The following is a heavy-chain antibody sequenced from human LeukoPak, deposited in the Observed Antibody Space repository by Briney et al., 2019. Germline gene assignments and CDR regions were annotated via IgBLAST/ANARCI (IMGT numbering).Heavy chain of an antibody. D-gene: IGHD2-15*01. J-gene: IGHJ3*02. CDR1: GFTLSTYE. Sequence: GGSLRLSCAASGFTLSTYEMTWVRQAPGKGLEWVSFITSSGSPTFYADSAKGRFSISRDTAKNSLYLQMNNLRGEDTAVYYCARDISSSTRAFDIWGQGTMVTVS. V-gene: IGHV3-48*03. CDR3: ARDISSSTRAFDI. CDR2: ITSSGSPT.